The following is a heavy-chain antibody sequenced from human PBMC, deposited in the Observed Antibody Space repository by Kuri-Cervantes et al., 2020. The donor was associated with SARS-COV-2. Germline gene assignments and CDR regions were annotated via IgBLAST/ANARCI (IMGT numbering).Heavy chain of an antibody. Sequence: TLSLTCTVSGGSLGSGDYYWTWVRQPPGKGLEWIGNIYYSGSAFYNPSLKSRVTMSLDMSKSQFSLKLSSVTAADTAVYYCARTSHYDQYFDYWGQGTLVTVSS. CDR3: ARTSHYDQYFDY. D-gene: IGHD4-11*01. CDR2: IYYSGSA. V-gene: IGHV4-30-4*08. CDR1: GGSLGSGDYY. J-gene: IGHJ4*02.